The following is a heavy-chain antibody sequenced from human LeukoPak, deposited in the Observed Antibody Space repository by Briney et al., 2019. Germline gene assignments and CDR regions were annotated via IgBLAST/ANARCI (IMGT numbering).Heavy chain of an antibody. CDR2: IYYSGST. V-gene: IGHV4-31*03. CDR1: GGSISSGGYY. Sequence: TSQTLSLTCTVSGGSISSGGYYWSWIRQHPGKGLVWIGYIYYSGSTYYNPSLKSRVTISVDTSKNQSDLKLSSVTAADTAVYYRARGPSDAFDIWGQGTMVTVSS. CDR3: ARGPSDAFDI. J-gene: IGHJ3*02.